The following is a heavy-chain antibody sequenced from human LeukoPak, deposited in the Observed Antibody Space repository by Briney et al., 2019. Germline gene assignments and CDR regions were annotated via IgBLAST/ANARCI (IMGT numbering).Heavy chain of an antibody. D-gene: IGHD3-22*01. V-gene: IGHV1-2*02. Sequence: ASVKVSCKASGYTFTGYYMHWVRQAPGQGLEWMGWINPNSGGTNYAQKFQGRVTMTRDTSISTAYMELSRLRSDDTAVYYCARADYYYDSSGYYYGYRGQGTLVTVSS. CDR2: INPNSGGT. CDR1: GYTFTGYY. CDR3: ARADYYYDSSGYYYGY. J-gene: IGHJ4*02.